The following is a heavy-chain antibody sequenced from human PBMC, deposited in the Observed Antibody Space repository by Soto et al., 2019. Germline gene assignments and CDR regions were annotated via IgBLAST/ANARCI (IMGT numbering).Heavy chain of an antibody. J-gene: IGHJ4*02. CDR1: GFTFSNSG. V-gene: IGHV3-33*01. CDR3: ARDQREKWFGELDFDY. Sequence: QVQLVESGGGVVQPGRSLRLSCKASGFTFSNSGMHWVRQAPGKGLEWVAVIWHDGSHNYYADSVKGRFTISRDNSNNTEFLQMNTLRAEDTAVYYCARDQREKWFGELDFDYWGQGTLVTVSS. CDR2: IWHDGSHN. D-gene: IGHD3-10*01.